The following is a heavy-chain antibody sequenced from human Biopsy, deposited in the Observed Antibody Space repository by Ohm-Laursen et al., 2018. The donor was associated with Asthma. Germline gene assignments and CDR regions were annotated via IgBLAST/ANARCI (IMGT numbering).Heavy chain of an antibody. J-gene: IGHJ4*02. CDR1: GFTFGSYG. CDR2: ISYDGSNK. CDR3: ASQSSGPDFWSGYYYFDY. Sequence: SLRLSCTASGFTFGSYGMHWVRQAPGKGLEWVAVISYDGSNKYYADSVKGRFTISRDNSKNTLYLQMNSLRAEDTAVYYCASQSSGPDFWSGYYYFDYWGQGTLITVSS. D-gene: IGHD3-3*01. V-gene: IGHV3-30*03.